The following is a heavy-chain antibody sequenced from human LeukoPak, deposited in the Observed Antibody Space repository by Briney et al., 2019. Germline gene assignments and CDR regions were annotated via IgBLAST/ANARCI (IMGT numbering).Heavy chain of an antibody. D-gene: IGHD6-6*01. Sequence: SETLSLTCTVSGYPISRGYYWGWIRQPPGEGLEWIGTIYDSGTTYYSPSLKSRVTISVDTSKNQFSLKLSSVTAADTAVYYCARQGYSSSSGAYWYFDLWGRGTLVTVSS. CDR3: ARQGYSSSSGAYWYFDL. CDR2: IYDSGTT. V-gene: IGHV4-38-2*02. J-gene: IGHJ2*01. CDR1: GYPISRGYY.